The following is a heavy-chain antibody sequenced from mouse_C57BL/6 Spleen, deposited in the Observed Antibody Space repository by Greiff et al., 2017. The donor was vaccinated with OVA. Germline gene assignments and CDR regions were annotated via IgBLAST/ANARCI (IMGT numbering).Heavy chain of an antibody. CDR2: ISPRDGST. D-gene: IGHD1-1*01. CDR1: GYTFTSYD. CDR3: ARRVTTVVANFDY. Sequence: VKLQESGPELVKPGASVKLSCKASGYTFTSYDINWVKQRPGQGLEWLGWISPRDGSTTYNEKFKGKATLTVDTSSSTAYMELHSLTSEDSAVYFCARRVTTVVANFDYWGQGTTLTVAS. V-gene: IGHV1-85*01. J-gene: IGHJ2*01.